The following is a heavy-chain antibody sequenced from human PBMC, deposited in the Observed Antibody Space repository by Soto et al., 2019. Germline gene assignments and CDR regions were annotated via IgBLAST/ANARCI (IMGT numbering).Heavy chain of an antibody. D-gene: IGHD3-3*01. CDR1: GYNFAGYW. J-gene: IGHJ4*02. CDR3: ARGGVSTRTFDY. V-gene: IGHV5-51*01. CDR2: IYPSDSDT. Sequence: ESLKISCKGSGYNFAGYWIAWVRQMPGKGLELMGIIYPSDSDTRYRPSFQGQVTISADKSISSAYLQWSSLRASNTAMYYCARGGVSTRTFDYWGQGTPVTVSS.